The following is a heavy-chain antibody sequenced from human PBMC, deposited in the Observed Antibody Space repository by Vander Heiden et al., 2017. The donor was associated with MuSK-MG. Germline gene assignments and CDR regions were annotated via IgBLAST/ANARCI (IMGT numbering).Heavy chain of an antibody. CDR1: GGPIRSYY. CDR3: ARDRPGVAAAGWFDP. V-gene: IGHV4-59*01. Sequence: QVQLQESGPGLVKPSETLSLTCTVSGGPIRSYYWSWIRQPPGKGLEWIGYIYYRGSTNYTPSLKSRVTISVDTSKNQFSLKLSSVTAADTAVYYCARDRPGVAAAGWFDPWGQGTLVTVSS. J-gene: IGHJ5*02. CDR2: IYYRGST. D-gene: IGHD6-13*01.